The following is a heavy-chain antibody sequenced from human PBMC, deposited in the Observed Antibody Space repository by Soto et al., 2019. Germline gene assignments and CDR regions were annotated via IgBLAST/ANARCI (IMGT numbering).Heavy chain of an antibody. CDR3: AKVSRNGFSSFDS. V-gene: IGHV3-48*01. D-gene: IGHD2-8*01. CDR2: ISSSSSTI. J-gene: IGHJ4*02. CDR1: GFTFSSYS. Sequence: PGGSLRLSCAASGFTFSSYSMNWVRQAPGKGLEWVSYISSSSSTIYYADSVKGRFTISRDNSKNTLFLQMNSLRAEDTAIYFCAKVSRNGFSSFDSWGQGTLVTVSS.